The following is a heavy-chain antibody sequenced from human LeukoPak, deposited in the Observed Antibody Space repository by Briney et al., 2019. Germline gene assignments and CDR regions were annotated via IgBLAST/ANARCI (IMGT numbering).Heavy chain of an antibody. J-gene: IGHJ4*02. CDR1: GFTFSSYW. CDR3: AREGYDFWSGYSSQFDY. CDR2: INNDGSIT. D-gene: IGHD3-3*01. V-gene: IGHV3-74*01. Sequence: GGSLRLSCAASGFTFSSYWMHWVRQDPGKGLVWVSHINNDGSITNYADSVKGRFTISRDNAKNTLYLQMNSLRAEDTAVYYCAREGYDFWSGYSSQFDYWGQGTLVTVSS.